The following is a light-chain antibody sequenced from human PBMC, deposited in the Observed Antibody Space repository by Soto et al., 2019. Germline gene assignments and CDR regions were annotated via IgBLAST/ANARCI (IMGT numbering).Light chain of an antibody. J-gene: IGLJ1*01. CDR3: GSYAGSSNV. CDR2: EVN. CDR1: SSDVGGYNY. Sequence: ALTQPPSASGSPGQSVAISCTGTSSDVGGYNYVSWYQQHPGKAPKLMIYEVNKRPSGVPDRFSGSKSGNTASLTVSGLQAEDEADYYCGSYAGSSNVFGTGTKVTV. V-gene: IGLV2-8*01.